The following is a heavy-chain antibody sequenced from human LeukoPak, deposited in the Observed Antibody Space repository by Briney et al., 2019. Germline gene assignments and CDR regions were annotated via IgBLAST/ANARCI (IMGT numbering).Heavy chain of an antibody. CDR1: GGSISSYY. D-gene: IGHD6-13*01. J-gene: IGHJ6*02. V-gene: IGHV4-59*01. CDR2: IYYSGST. Sequence: SETLSLTCTVSGGSISSYYWSWIRQPPGKGLECIGYIYYSGSTNYNPSLKSRVTISVDTSKNQFSLKLSSVTAADTAVYYCARSIVSSSWTYYYYYYGMDVWGQGTTVTVSS. CDR3: ARSIVSSSWTYYYYYYGMDV.